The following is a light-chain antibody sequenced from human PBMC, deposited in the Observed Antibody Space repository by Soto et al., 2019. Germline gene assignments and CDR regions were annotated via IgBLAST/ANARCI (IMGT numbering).Light chain of an antibody. CDR1: QSVSSSD. Sequence: EIVLTQSPGTLSLSPGERATLSCRASQSVSSSDLAWYQQKPGQAPRLLIYGASSRATGIPYMFNGSESGTDFNLTSSRLEPEDVAVYYCQQYGSSPKTCGQGTREELK. CDR2: GAS. J-gene: IGKJ1*01. V-gene: IGKV3-20*01. CDR3: QQYGSSPKT.